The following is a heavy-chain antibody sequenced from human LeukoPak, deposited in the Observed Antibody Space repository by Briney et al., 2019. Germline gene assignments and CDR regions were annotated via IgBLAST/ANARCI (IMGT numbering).Heavy chain of an antibody. CDR2: IYRSGTT. J-gene: IGHJ4*02. V-gene: IGHV4-38-2*02. CDR1: GYSISSGHY. Sequence: PSETLSLTCTVSGYSISSGHYWGWIRQAPGRGLEWIGSIYRSGTTYYNPSLRSRVTILMDTSKNQFSLKVSSVTAADTAVYYCARDQGNTVTTELDYWGQGTLVTVSS. CDR3: ARDQGNTVTTELDY. D-gene: IGHD4-17*01.